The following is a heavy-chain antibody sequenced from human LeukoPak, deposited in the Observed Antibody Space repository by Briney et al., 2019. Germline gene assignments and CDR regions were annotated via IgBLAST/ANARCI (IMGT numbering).Heavy chain of an antibody. CDR3: ARVLCGGDCYGFNWFDP. J-gene: IGHJ5*02. CDR1: GGTFSSYA. V-gene: IGHV1-69*13. CDR2: IIPIFGTA. Sequence: ASVKVSCKASGGTFSSYAISWVRQAPGQGLEWMGGIIPIFGTANYAQKFQGRVTITADESTSTAYMELSSLRSEDTAVYYCARVLCGGDCYGFNWFDPWSQGTLVTVSS. D-gene: IGHD2-21*02.